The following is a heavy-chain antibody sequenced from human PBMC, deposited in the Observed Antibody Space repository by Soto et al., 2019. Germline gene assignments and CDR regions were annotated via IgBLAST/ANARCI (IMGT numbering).Heavy chain of an antibody. J-gene: IGHJ4*02. V-gene: IGHV4-38-2*01. CDR1: GYSISSGYY. Sequence: VPLSLTCAGSGYSISSGYYWGWIRQPPVKGLEWIGTIYHSGSTYYNPSLKSRVTISVDTSQNQFSLKMGSVTAADTAVYYCARGVYYGSGTYSQYFDSWGQGTLVTVSS. CDR3: ARGVYYGSGTYSQYFDS. CDR2: IYHSGST. D-gene: IGHD3-10*01.